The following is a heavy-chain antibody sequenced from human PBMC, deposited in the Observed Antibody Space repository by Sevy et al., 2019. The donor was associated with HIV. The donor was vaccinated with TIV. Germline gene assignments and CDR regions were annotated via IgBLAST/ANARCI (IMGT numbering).Heavy chain of an antibody. J-gene: IGHJ6*02. CDR1: GFTFSSYW. V-gene: IGHV3-7*01. CDR3: AREGHITGIQYQFGMDV. D-gene: IGHD2-2*01. Sequence: GGSLRLSCVASGFTFSSYWMSWVRQAPGKGLEWVANIKQDGSEKNYVDSVKGRFTISRDNPKNSLYLQMNSLSVEDTAVYYCAREGHITGIQYQFGMDVWGQGTTVTVSS. CDR2: IKQDGSEK.